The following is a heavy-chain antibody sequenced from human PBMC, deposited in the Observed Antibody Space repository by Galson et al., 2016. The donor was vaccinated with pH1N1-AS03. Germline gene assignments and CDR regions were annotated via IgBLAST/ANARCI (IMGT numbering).Heavy chain of an antibody. CDR2: INNEGTST. D-gene: IGHD3-22*01. CDR1: GFTFTTYW. Sequence: SLRLSCAASGFTFTTYWMHWVRQAPGRGLVWVSSINNEGTSTRDTDSVRGRFFISRDNAKITVYLQMNSLRAEDTAVYYCARQDSSGYFHGLDVWGQGTTVTVSS. V-gene: IGHV3-74*01. J-gene: IGHJ3*01. CDR3: ARQDSSGYFHGLDV.